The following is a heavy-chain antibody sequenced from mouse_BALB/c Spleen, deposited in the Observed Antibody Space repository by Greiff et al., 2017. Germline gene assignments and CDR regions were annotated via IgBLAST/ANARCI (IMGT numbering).Heavy chain of an antibody. CDR2: IHYSCST. CDR1: GYSITSGYS. Sequence: EVQLQESGPDLVKPSQSLSLTCTVTGYSITSGYSWHWIRQFPGNKLEWMGYIHYSCSTNYNPSLKSRISITRDTSKNQFFLQLNSVTTEDTATYYCARRPYYGSSLYYFDYWGQGTTLTVSS. J-gene: IGHJ2*01. CDR3: ARRPYYGSSLYYFDY. D-gene: IGHD1-1*01. V-gene: IGHV3-1*02.